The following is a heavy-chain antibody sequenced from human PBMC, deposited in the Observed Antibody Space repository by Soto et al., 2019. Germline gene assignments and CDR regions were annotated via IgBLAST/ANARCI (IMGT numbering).Heavy chain of an antibody. V-gene: IGHV1-69*01. CDR3: ARDGTLYDSRAYYYLC. CDR2: ITPMFGTP. J-gene: IGHJ4*02. D-gene: IGHD3-22*01. CDR1: GGTFSSYT. Sequence: QVQLVQSGAEVKKPGSSVKVSCKASGGTFSSYTITWVRQAPGQGLEWMGGITPMFGTPNYAQKFRGRVTITADESTSTAYMALSSLRSEDTAMYFCARDGTLYDSRAYYYLCWGQGTLVAVSS.